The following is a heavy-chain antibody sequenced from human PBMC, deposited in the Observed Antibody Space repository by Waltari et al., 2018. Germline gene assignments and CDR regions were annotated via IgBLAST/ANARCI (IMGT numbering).Heavy chain of an antibody. D-gene: IGHD3-3*01. J-gene: IGHJ4*02. Sequence: QVQLVESGGGVVQPGRSLRLSCAASGFPFSSYAMHGVRQAPGKGLEWVAVISYDGSNKYYADSVKGRFTISRDNSKNTLYLQMNSLRAEDTAVYYCARGYDFGDYWGQGTLVTVSS. CDR2: ISYDGSNK. CDR1: GFPFSSYA. V-gene: IGHV3-30-3*01. CDR3: ARGYDFGDY.